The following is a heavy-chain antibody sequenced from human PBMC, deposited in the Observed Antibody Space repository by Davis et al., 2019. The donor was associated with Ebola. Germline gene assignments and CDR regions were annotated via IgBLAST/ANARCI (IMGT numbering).Heavy chain of an antibody. CDR2: ISWNNGNI. CDR1: GFTFDDYA. V-gene: IGHV3-9*01. Sequence: GGSLRLSCAASGFTFDDYAMHWVRQAPGKGLEWVSGISWNNGNIVYADSVKGRFTISRDNAKNSLHLHMSSLTSGDTGVYYCARRLPYYGSDVWGQGTTVTVSS. CDR3: ARRLPYYGSDV. J-gene: IGHJ6*02.